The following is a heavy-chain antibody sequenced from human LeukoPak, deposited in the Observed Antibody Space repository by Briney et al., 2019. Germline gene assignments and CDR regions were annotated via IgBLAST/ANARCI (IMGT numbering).Heavy chain of an antibody. Sequence: GGSLRLSCAASGFTFSSYAMSWVRQAPGKGLEWVSAISGSGGSTYYADSVKGRFTISRDNSKNTLYLQMNSLRAEDTAAYYRAKKGIAAAGKGAFDIWGQGTMVTVSS. CDR1: GFTFSSYA. CDR3: AKKGIAAAGKGAFDI. J-gene: IGHJ3*02. CDR2: ISGSGGST. V-gene: IGHV3-23*01. D-gene: IGHD6-13*01.